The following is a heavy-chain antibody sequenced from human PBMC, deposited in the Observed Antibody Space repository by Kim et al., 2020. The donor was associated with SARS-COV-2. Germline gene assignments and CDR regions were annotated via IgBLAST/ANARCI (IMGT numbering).Heavy chain of an antibody. CDR3: AKDIRPAASFYYGMDV. CDR1: GFTFGDYA. D-gene: IGHD2-2*01. J-gene: IGHJ6*02. CDR2: ISWDSGSI. V-gene: IGHV3-9*01. Sequence: GGSLRLSCAASGFTFGDYAMHWVRQAPGKGLEWVAGISWDSGSIGYADSVKGRFTISRDNAKNSLYLQMNSLRAEDTAVYYCAKDIRPAASFYYGMDVWGQGTAVTVSS.